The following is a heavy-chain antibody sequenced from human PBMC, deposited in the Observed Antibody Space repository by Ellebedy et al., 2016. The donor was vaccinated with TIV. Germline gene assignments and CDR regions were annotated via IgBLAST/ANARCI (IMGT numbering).Heavy chain of an antibody. D-gene: IGHD6-13*01. CDR1: GFTFSSYA. J-gene: IGHJ6*02. V-gene: IGHV3-23*01. CDR2: ISGSGGST. CDR3: AKDPLAHIAAAGTSQGGMDV. Sequence: PGGSLRLSCAASGFTFSSYAMSWVRQAPGKGLEWVSAISGSGGSTYYADSVKGRFTISRDNSKNTLYLQMNSLRAEDTAVYYCAKDPLAHIAAAGTSQGGMDVWGQGTTVTVSS.